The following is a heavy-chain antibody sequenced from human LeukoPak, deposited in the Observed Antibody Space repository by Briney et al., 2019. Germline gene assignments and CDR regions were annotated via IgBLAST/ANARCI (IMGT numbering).Heavy chain of an antibody. CDR2: IYYSGTT. Sequence: SETLSLTCTVSGGSISSSSYYWGWIRQPPGKGLEWIGSIYYSGTTYYNPSLKSRVAISVDTSKNQFSLKLSSVTAADTAVYYCARHRLDAFDIWGQGTMVTVSS. J-gene: IGHJ3*02. V-gene: IGHV4-39*01. CDR3: ARHRLDAFDI. CDR1: GGSISSSSYY. D-gene: IGHD2-21*02.